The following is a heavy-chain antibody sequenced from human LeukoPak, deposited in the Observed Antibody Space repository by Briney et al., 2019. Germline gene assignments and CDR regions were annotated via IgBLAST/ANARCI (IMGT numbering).Heavy chain of an antibody. V-gene: IGHV3-7*01. CDR2: IKQDGSEK. D-gene: IGHD1-1*01. CDR1: GFPFSDYW. J-gene: IGHJ4*02. CDR3: ASLGN. Sequence: GGSLRLSCAASGFPFSDYWMNWVRQAPGKGLEWVANIKQDGSEKFYVDSVKGRFTISRDNAKNSLFLQMNSLRADDTAVYYCASLGNWGQGTLVTVSS.